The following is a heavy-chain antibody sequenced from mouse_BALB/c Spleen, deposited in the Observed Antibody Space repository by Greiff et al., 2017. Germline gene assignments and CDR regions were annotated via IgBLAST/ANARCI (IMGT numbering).Heavy chain of an antibody. J-gene: IGHJ3*01. CDR2: IWAGGST. CDR3: ARVGYDRFAY. V-gene: IGHV2-9*02. CDR1: GFSLPSYC. Sequence: QVQLKESGPGLVAPSQSLSITCTVSGFSLPSYCVHWVRQPPGKGLEWLGVIWAGGSTNYNSALMSRLSISKDNSKSQVFLKMNSLQTDDTAMYYCARVGYDRFAYWGQGTLVTVSA. D-gene: IGHD2-2*01.